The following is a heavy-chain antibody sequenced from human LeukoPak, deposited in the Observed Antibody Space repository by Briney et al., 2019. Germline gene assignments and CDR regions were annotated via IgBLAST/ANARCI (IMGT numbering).Heavy chain of an antibody. CDR1: GFTFSSYA. CDR3: ANLMATITPFDY. CDR2: ISYDGSNK. V-gene: IGHV3-30-3*01. Sequence: PGRSLRLSCAASGFTFSSYAMHWVRQAPGKGLEWVAVISYDGSNKYYADSVKGRFTISRDNSKNTLYLQMNSLRAEDTAVYYCANLMATITPFDYWGQGTLVTVSS. D-gene: IGHD5-24*01. J-gene: IGHJ4*02.